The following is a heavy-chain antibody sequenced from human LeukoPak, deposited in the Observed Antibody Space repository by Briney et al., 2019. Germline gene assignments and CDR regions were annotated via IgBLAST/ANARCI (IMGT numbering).Heavy chain of an antibody. J-gene: IGHJ4*02. CDR1: GFDFSGYW. D-gene: IGHD1-14*01. Sequence: GGSLRLSCAVSGFDFSGYWMTWVRQAPGKGLEWVATMNHEGSETYYLHSVKGRFTICRDNAKNSLCLQMSSLRVEDTAVYYCARGGARYLDSWGQGILVTVSS. V-gene: IGHV3-7*01. CDR2: MNHEGSET. CDR3: ARGGARYLDS.